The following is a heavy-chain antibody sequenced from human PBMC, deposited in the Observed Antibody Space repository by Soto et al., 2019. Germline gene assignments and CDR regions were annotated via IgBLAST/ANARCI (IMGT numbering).Heavy chain of an antibody. CDR3: ARGRPWELYDY. CDR2: SDYSGGA. CDR1: GGSTSPYY. D-gene: IGHD1-7*01. V-gene: IGHV4-59*01. Sequence: QVQLQESGPGLVKASETLSLTCTVSGGSTSPYYWSWLRQPPGKGLAWIGFSDYSGGARYNPSLKSGVGVSLDTSVNQISLKLSSMTAADTAVYFCARGRPWELYDYWGQGTLVTVSS. J-gene: IGHJ4*02.